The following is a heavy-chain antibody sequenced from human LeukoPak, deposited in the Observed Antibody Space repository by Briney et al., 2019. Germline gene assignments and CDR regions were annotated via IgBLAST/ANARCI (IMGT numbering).Heavy chain of an antibody. Sequence: SETLSLTCSVSPGSINRFYWSWIRQAPGKEPEWIGYIFHIGNTNYNPSLRGRVTISIDTSNNEFSLDLTSVAAADTAVYYCAGTVTTHFAYWGQGALVTVSS. CDR3: AGTVTTHFAY. D-gene: IGHD4-17*01. CDR2: IFHIGNT. CDR1: PGSINRFY. J-gene: IGHJ4*02. V-gene: IGHV4-59*08.